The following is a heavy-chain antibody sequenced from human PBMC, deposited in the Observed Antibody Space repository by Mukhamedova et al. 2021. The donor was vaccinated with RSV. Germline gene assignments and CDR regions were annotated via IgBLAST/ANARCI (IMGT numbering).Heavy chain of an antibody. J-gene: IGHJ4*02. D-gene: IGHD5-18*01. V-gene: IGHV3-30*18. Sequence: EWVAVMADDGSSKIYAESVKGRFTISRDNSKNTLYLEMNSLTSDDTAVYYCAKEQIRKSMVNGCDQCGQGPPVTVSS. CDR3: AKEQIRKSMVNGCDQ. CDR2: MADDGSSK.